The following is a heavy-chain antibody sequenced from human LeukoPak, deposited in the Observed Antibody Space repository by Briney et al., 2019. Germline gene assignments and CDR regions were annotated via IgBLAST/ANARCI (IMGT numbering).Heavy chain of an antibody. CDR3: ARRKGDGYNSPFDY. CDR1: GSSFPNYW. Sequence: GESLKISCKGSGSSFPNYWIGWVRQMPGQGLEWMGIIYPADSDTRYSPSFQGQVTISADKSINTAYLQWTSLKASDTAMYYCARRKGDGYNSPFDYWGQGTLVTVSS. CDR2: IYPADSDT. D-gene: IGHD5-24*01. V-gene: IGHV5-51*01. J-gene: IGHJ4*02.